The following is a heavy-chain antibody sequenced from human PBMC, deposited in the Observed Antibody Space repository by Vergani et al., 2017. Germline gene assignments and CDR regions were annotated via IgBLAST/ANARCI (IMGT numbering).Heavy chain of an antibody. CDR1: GFTFSSYA. CDR3: ARGSSGCGLDY. J-gene: IGHJ4*02. D-gene: IGHD6-19*01. Sequence: QVQLVESGGGVVQPGRSLRLSCAASGFTFSSYAMHWVRQAPGKGLEWVAVISYDGSNKYYADSVKGRFTISRDNSKKTLYLQMNSLRAEDTAVYYCARGSSGCGLDYWGQGTLVTVSS. V-gene: IGHV3-30*04. CDR2: ISYDGSNK.